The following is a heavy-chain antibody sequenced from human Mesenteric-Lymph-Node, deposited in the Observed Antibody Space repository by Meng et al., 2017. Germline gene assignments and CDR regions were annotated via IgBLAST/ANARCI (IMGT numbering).Heavy chain of an antibody. J-gene: IGHJ4*02. D-gene: IGHD3-22*01. Sequence: SVKVSCKASGGTFSSYAISWVRQAPGQGLEWMGGIIPIFGTANYAQKFQGRVTITADKSTSTAYMELSSLRSEDTAVYYCASRGAPNTYYYDSSVLYYFDYWGQGTLVTVSS. CDR3: ASRGAPNTYYYDSSVLYYFDY. V-gene: IGHV1-69*06. CDR2: IIPIFGTA. CDR1: GGTFSSYA.